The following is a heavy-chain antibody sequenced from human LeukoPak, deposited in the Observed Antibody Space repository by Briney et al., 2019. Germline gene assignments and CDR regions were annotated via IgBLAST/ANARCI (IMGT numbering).Heavy chain of an antibody. J-gene: IGHJ6*02. CDR1: GFTFSSYA. CDR3: ARVGYTSYYYYGMDV. V-gene: IGHV3-64*01. D-gene: IGHD6-13*01. Sequence: GGSLRLSRAASGFTFSSYAMHWVRQAPGKGLEYFSAISSNGGSTYYANSVKGRFTISRDNSKNTLYLQMGSLRAEDMAVYYCARVGYTSYYYYGMDVWGQGTTVTVSS. CDR2: ISSNGGST.